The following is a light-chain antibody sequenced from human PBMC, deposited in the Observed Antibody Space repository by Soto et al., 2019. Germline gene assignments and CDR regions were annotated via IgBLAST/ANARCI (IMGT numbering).Light chain of an antibody. V-gene: IGKV3-15*01. CDR3: QQYNNWPKT. J-gene: IGKJ1*01. CDR1: QSVSSN. Sequence: EIVMTQSPATLSVSPGERAALSCWASQSVSSNLAWYQQKPGQPPRLLIYGASTRATGIPARFSGSGSGTEFTLTISSLQSEDFAVYSCQQYNNWPKTFGQGTKVEIK. CDR2: GAS.